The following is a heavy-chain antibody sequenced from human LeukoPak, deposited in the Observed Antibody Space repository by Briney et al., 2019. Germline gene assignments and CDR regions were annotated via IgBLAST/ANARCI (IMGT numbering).Heavy chain of an antibody. CDR2: IRSKANSYAT. CDR3: AKAPTYDWANFDY. CDR1: GFTFSGSA. V-gene: IGHV3-73*01. D-gene: IGHD1-1*01. J-gene: IGHJ4*02. Sequence: GGSLKLSCAASGFTFSGSAMHWVRQASGKGLEWVGRIRSKANSYATAYAASVKGRFTISRDDSKNTAYLQMNSLKTEDTAVYYCAKAPTYDWANFDYWGQGTLVTVSS.